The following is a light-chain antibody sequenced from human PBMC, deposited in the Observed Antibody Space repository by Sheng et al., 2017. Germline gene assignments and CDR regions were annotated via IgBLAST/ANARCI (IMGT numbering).Light chain of an antibody. J-gene: IGLJ1*01. CDR2: GTD. CDR3: NSRDSGVEHSYV. V-gene: IGLV3-19*01. Sequence: SSELTQDPAVSVALGQTVRITCQGDSLRSHFINWYRQRPGQAPLLFIYGTDERPPGIPDRFSGSTSGDTASLTITGAQAEDEADYYCNSRDSGVEHSYVFGTGTKVTVL. CDR1: SLRSHF.